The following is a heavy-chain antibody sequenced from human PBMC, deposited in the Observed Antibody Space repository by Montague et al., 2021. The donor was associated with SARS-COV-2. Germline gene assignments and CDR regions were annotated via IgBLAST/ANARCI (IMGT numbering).Heavy chain of an antibody. V-gene: IGHV4-34*01. Sequence: SETLSLTCAVYGGSFSGYYWSWIRQPPGKGLEWIGEINHSGRTNXNPSLKSRVTISVDTSKSQFSLNMSSVTAADTAVYYCARVRAVPAAMRIFTLGRSYYGMDVWGQGTTVTVSS. CDR3: ARVRAVPAAMRIFTLGRSYYGMDV. CDR1: GGSFSGYY. CDR2: INHSGRT. D-gene: IGHD2-2*01. J-gene: IGHJ6*02.